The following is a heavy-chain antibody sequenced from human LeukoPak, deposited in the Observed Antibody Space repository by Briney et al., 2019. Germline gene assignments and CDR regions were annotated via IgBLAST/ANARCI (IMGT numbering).Heavy chain of an antibody. D-gene: IGHD3-22*01. Sequence: GGSLRLSCAASGFTFSSYSMNWVRQAPGKGLEWVSYISSSSSTIYYADSVKGRFTIPRDNAKNSLYLQMNSLRDEDTAVYYCARELGDYYDSSGYYAWGQGTLVTVSS. J-gene: IGHJ4*02. V-gene: IGHV3-48*02. CDR2: ISSSSSTI. CDR1: GFTFSSYS. CDR3: ARELGDYYDSSGYYA.